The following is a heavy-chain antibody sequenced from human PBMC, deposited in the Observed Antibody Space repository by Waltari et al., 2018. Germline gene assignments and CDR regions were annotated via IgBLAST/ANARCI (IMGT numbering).Heavy chain of an antibody. CDR3: AREANIAIFGMAARGAFDI. V-gene: IGHV1-69*04. J-gene: IGHJ3*02. CDR2: INPIPAIA. Sequence: QVQLVQSGAEVKKPGSSVKVSCKASGGTFSSYAINWVRQAPGQGLEWMGRINPIPAIANYAQKFQGRVTITADESTSTAYMELSSLRSDDTAVYYCAREANIAIFGMAARGAFDIWGQGTMVTVSS. CDR1: GGTFSSYA. D-gene: IGHD3-3*01.